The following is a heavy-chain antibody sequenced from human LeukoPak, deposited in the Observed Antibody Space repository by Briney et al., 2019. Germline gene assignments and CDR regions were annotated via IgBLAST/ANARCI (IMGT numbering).Heavy chain of an antibody. CDR3: ARDRDNWNYFDY. V-gene: IGHV1-2*02. D-gene: IGHD1-20*01. Sequence: GASGKVSCKASGYTFTGQYMHWVRQAPGQGLEWMGWINPNSGGTNYAQKFQGRVTMTRDTSISTAYMELSRLRSDDTAVYYCARDRDNWNYFDYWGQGTLVTVSS. J-gene: IGHJ4*02. CDR2: INPNSGGT. CDR1: GYTFTGQY.